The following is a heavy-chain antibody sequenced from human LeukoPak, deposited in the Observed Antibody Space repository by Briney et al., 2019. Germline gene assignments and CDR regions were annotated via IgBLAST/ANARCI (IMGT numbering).Heavy chain of an antibody. CDR2: ISSSSATI. D-gene: IGHD3-3*01. V-gene: IGHV3-48*01. Sequence: GGSLRLSCEGSGFSLSAYNMNWVRRAPGKGLESVSYISSSSATIFYADSVKGRFTTSRDNSKNTLYLQMNSLRAEDTAVYYCAKENDFWSGSPEYYFDYWGQGTLVTVSS. J-gene: IGHJ4*02. CDR3: AKENDFWSGSPEYYFDY. CDR1: GFSLSAYN.